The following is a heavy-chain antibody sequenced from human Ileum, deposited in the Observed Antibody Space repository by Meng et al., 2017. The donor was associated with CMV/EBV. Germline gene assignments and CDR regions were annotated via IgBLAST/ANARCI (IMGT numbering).Heavy chain of an antibody. D-gene: IGHD6-6*01. CDR3: ARDHASSSQLLDY. CDR1: GYTFSIYS. J-gene: IGHJ4*02. V-gene: IGHV1-18*04. CDR2: ISAYNGDI. Sequence: GHLVQCGAEVKNIGASVKVSCKASGYTFSIYSFSWVRQAPGQGLEWMGWISAYNGDIKYAQKFRDRVTMTTDTSTSTAYMDLRGLRSDDTAVYYCARDHASSSQLLDYWGQGTLVTVSS.